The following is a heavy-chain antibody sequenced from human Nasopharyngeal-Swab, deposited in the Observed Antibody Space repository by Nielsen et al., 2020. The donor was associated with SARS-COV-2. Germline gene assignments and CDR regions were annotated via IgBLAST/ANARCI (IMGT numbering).Heavy chain of an antibody. CDR2: INPNSGDT. Sequence: ASVTVSCKASGYTFTDYFMHWVRQAPGQGLEWMGRINPNSGDTKYAEIFRDRVTVTRDTSITTVYMELSSLRSDETAVYYCVRDDGDVPGITGSGPPGGFWGQGTLVTVSS. CDR1: GYTFTDYF. D-gene: IGHD3-10*01. J-gene: IGHJ4*01. CDR3: VRDDGDVPGITGSGPPGGF. V-gene: IGHV1-2*06.